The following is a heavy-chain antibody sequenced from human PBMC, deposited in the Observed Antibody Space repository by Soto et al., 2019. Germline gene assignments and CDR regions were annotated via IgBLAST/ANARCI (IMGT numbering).Heavy chain of an antibody. CDR1: GDSINNRTYD. Sequence: SETLSISCTFTGDSINNRTYDWGWIRQPRGKGLEWIGSIYYSGSTYNNPSLKSRVSMSVDTSKNQFSLKLRSVTAADTALYYCARQRTSVVTQAYFDSWGQGSMVTVSS. J-gene: IGHJ4*02. CDR3: ARQRTSVVTQAYFDS. V-gene: IGHV4-39*01. CDR2: IYYSGST. D-gene: IGHD2-21*02.